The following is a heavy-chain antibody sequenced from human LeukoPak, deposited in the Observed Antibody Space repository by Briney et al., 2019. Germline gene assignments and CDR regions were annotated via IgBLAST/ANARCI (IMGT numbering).Heavy chain of an antibody. V-gene: IGHV4-34*01. CDR3: ARARGDYYDCSGYYSAFDY. CDR2: INHSGSA. D-gene: IGHD3-22*01. CDR1: GGPFSGYY. Sequence: PSETLSLTCAVYGGPFSGYYWSWIRQPPGKGLEWIGEINHSGSANYNPSLKSRVTISVEMSKNQFSPKLSSVTAADTAVYYCARARGDYYDCSGYYSAFDYWGQGTLVTVSS. J-gene: IGHJ4*02.